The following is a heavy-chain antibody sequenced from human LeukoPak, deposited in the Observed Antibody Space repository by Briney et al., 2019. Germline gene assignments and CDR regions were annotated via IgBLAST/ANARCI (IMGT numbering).Heavy chain of an antibody. Sequence: GASVTVSCTASGGTFSSYGITWVRQAPGQGLEWMGRVIPILAISNYAQMFQDRVTITADKSTSTAYMELSSLRSEDTAVYFCARTNYYDSSGSQGPGTFYYGLDVWGQGTTVTVSS. J-gene: IGHJ6*02. D-gene: IGHD3-22*01. CDR1: GGTFSSYG. V-gene: IGHV1-69*04. CDR3: ARTNYYDSSGSQGPGTFYYGLDV. CDR2: VIPILAIS.